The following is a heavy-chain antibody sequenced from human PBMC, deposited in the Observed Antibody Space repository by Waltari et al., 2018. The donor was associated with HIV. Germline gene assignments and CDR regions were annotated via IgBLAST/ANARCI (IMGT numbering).Heavy chain of an antibody. V-gene: IGHV4-59*01. J-gene: IGHJ3*02. D-gene: IGHD3-22*01. Sequence: QVQLQESGPGLVKPSETLSLTCTVSGGSISSYYWDWIRQPPGKVLEWIGYIYYRGSTNYNPALKSRVTISVDTSKNQFSLKLSSVTAADTAVYYCARVPYDSSGLDAFDIWGQGTMVTVSS. CDR1: GGSISSYY. CDR2: IYYRGST. CDR3: ARVPYDSSGLDAFDI.